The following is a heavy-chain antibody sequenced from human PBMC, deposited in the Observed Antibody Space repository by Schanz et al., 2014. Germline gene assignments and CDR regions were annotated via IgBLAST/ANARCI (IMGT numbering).Heavy chain of an antibody. CDR2: IQSDGSIT. D-gene: IGHD3-10*01. CDR1: GFTFSSYW. CDR3: ARDTYYHVSGSYYGNFDS. V-gene: IGHV3-74*01. Sequence: EVQLVESGGGVVHPGGSLRLSCAASGFTFSSYWMHWVRQAPGKGLVWVSRIQSDGSITTYADSVKGRFAISRDNAKNTLYMHMHSLGADDTTVYYSARDTYYHVSGSYYGNFDSWGQGTLVTVSS. J-gene: IGHJ4*02.